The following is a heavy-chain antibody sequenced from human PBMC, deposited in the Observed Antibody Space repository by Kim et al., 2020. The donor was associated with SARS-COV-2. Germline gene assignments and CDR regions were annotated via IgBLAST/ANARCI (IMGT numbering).Heavy chain of an antibody. V-gene: IGHV3-48*02. Sequence: IYNADSVKGRFTISRDNDKNSLYLQMKSLRDEDTAVYYCARGGSTGSLDSWGQGTRVTVSS. CDR3: ARGGSTGSLDS. J-gene: IGHJ4*02. D-gene: IGHD1-26*01. CDR2: I.